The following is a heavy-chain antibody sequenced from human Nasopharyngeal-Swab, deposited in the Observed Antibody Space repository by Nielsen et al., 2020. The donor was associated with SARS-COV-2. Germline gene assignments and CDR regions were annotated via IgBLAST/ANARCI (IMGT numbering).Heavy chain of an antibody. V-gene: IGHV3-74*01. J-gene: IGHJ4*02. CDR1: GFTLSTYW. D-gene: IGHD6-19*01. CDR2: INRDGSST. Sequence: GVLKISCAASGFTLSTYWMHWVRQAPGKGLVWVSRINRDGSSTSYADSVKGRFTISRENAKNTLYLQMNSLRVEDTAVHYCARETAVAGDYYCDYWGQGTLVAVSS. CDR3: ARETAVAGDYYCDY.